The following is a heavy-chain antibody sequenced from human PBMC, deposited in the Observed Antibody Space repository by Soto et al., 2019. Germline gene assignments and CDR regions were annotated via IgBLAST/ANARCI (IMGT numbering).Heavy chain of an antibody. CDR3: AKGAGPYYDFWSSDY. J-gene: IGHJ4*01. V-gene: IGHV3-30*18. D-gene: IGHD3-3*01. CDR2: ISHDGTNK. Sequence: SGGSLRRSCAASGFSFSRYGMHWVRQAPGKGLEWVAVISHDGTNKYHGDSVRGRFTISRDNSKNTLYLQMNTLTAEDTAVYYCAKGAGPYYDFWSSDYWGHGTLVTVSS. CDR1: GFSFSRYG.